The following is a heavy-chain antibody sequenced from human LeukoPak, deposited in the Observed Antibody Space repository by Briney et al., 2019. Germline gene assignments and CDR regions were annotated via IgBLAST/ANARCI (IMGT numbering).Heavy chain of an antibody. CDR3: AKDDDWGRFNH. D-gene: IGHD3-16*01. V-gene: IGHV3-30*04. CDR1: GFTFSSYA. CDR2: ISYDGSNK. J-gene: IGHJ1*01. Sequence: GGSLRLSCAASGFTFSSYAMHWVRQAPGKGLEWVAVISYDGSNKYYADSVKGRFTISRDNFKNTVSLQLNSLRAEDTAMYYCAKDDDWGRFNHWGQGTLVTVSS.